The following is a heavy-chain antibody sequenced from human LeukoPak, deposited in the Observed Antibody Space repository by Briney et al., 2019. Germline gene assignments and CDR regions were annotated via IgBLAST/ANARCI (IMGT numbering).Heavy chain of an antibody. Sequence: GGSLRLSCAASGFTFSFYSMNWVRQAPGKGLGWVSYISSSRSSISYADSVKGRFTISRDNANNSLYLHRNSLRAEDTAVHYCARVVRYPREDYWGQGTLVTVSS. CDR2: ISSSRSSI. D-gene: IGHD3-9*01. J-gene: IGHJ4*02. CDR1: GFTFSFYS. V-gene: IGHV3-48*04. CDR3: ARVVRYPREDY.